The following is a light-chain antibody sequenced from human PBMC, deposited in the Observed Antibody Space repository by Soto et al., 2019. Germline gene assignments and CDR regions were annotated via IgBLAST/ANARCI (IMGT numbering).Light chain of an antibody. CDR3: AAWDDSLNAWA. J-gene: IGLJ3*02. Sequence: QSVLTQPPSASGTPGPRITLSCSGSSSNIGRNTVKWYRQLPGTAPKLLIGSSDQRPSGVPDRFSGSQSGTSASLAISWLQSEGEADYICAAWDDSLNAWAFGGGTKLTVL. CDR1: SSNIGRNT. CDR2: SSD. V-gene: IGLV1-44*01.